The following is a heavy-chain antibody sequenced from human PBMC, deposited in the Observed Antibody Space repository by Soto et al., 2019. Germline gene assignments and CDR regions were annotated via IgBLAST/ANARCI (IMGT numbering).Heavy chain of an antibody. J-gene: IGHJ4*02. Sequence: HLQLQESGPGLVKPSETLSLTCTVSGGSISSSSYYWGWIRQPPGKGLEWIGSIYFSGSTYYNPSLKSRVTISVDTSKNQFSLKLRSVTAADTAVYYCARPLALYGDYVFDYWGQGTLVTVSS. CDR1: GGSISSSSYY. V-gene: IGHV4-39*01. CDR2: IYFSGST. D-gene: IGHD4-17*01. CDR3: ARPLALYGDYVFDY.